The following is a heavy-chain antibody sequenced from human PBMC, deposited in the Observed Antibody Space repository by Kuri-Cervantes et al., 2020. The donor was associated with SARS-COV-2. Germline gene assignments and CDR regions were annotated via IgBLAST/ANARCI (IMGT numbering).Heavy chain of an antibody. V-gene: IGHV1-2*06. CDR2: IHPNDGAT. D-gene: IGHD3-22*01. J-gene: IGHJ4*02. CDR1: GYTFTAYY. Sequence: ASVKVTCKTSGYTFTAYYVHGVRQAPGQGLEWVGRIHPNDGATNSAQKFQGRVTMTRDTSISTAYMELSRLRSDDTAVYYCARSYFYDSSGYDMDYWGQGTLVTVSS. CDR3: ARSYFYDSSGYDMDY.